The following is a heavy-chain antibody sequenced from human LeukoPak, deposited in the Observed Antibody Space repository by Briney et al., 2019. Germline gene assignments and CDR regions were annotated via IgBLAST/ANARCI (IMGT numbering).Heavy chain of an antibody. CDR2: ISYDGSNK. Sequence: GGSLRLSCAASGFTFDTYWMSWVRQAPGKGLEWVAVISYDGSNKYYADSVKGRFTISRDNSKNTLYLQMNSLRAEDTAVYYCARPLTYYYDSSGLTWGQGILVTVSS. J-gene: IGHJ4*02. CDR3: ARPLTYYYDSSGLT. D-gene: IGHD3-22*01. CDR1: GFTFDTYW. V-gene: IGHV3-30*03.